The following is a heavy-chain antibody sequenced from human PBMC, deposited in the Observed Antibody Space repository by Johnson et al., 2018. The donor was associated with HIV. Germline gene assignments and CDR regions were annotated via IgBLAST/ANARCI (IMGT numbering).Heavy chain of an antibody. CDR3: ARACRDGYTCDAFDI. CDR1: GFTFSSYD. Sequence: VRLVESGGGLVQPGGSLRLSCAASGFTFSSYDMHWVRQATGKGLEWVSAIGTAGDKYYPYSVKGRFTISRDNSKNTLYLQMNSLRAEDTAVYYCARACRDGYTCDAFDIWGQGTMVTVSS. D-gene: IGHD5-24*01. V-gene: IGHV3-13*01. J-gene: IGHJ3*02. CDR2: IGTAGDK.